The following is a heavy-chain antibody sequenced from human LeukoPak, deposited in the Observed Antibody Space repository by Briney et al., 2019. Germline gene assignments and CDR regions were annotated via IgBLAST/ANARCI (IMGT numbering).Heavy chain of an antibody. CDR2: ISYDGSNK. CDR3: ARETGYYGSSGQLDY. Sequence: GGSLRLSCAASGFTFSSYAMHWVRQAPGKGLEWVAVISYDGSNKYYADSVKGRFTISRDNSKNTLYLQMNSLRAEDTAAYYCARETGYYGSSGQLDYWGQGTLVTVSS. CDR1: GFTFSSYA. V-gene: IGHV3-30*01. D-gene: IGHD3-22*01. J-gene: IGHJ4*02.